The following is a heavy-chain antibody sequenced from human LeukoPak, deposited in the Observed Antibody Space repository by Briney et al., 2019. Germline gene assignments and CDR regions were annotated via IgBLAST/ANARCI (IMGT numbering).Heavy chain of an antibody. CDR3: ARAFYDFLTGYPAYFDY. CDR1: GFTFSDYY. V-gene: IGHV3-11*04. J-gene: IGHJ4*02. Sequence: PGGSLRLSCAASGFTFSDYYMSWIRQAPGKGLEWVSYISSSGSTIYYADSVKGRFTISRDNAKNSLYLQMDSLRAEDTAVYYCARAFYDFLTGYPAYFDYWGQGTLVTVSS. CDR2: ISSSGSTI. D-gene: IGHD3-9*01.